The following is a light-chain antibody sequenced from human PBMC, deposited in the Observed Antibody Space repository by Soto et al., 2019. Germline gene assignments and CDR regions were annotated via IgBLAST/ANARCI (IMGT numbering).Light chain of an antibody. CDR2: ATS. CDR1: QNVAHF. Sequence: DIHMTQSPSSLSASVGYRFTITCGASQNVAHFLNWYQQKPVKAPKLLXYATSSLHSGVPSRFSGSGFGTDFTLTISSLQNEDFATYYCQQNYSPHPITFGQGTRLEIK. J-gene: IGKJ5*01. V-gene: IGKV1-39*01. CDR3: QQNYSPHPIT.